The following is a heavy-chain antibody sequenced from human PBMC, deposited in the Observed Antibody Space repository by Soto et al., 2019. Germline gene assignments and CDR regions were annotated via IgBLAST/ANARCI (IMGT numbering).Heavy chain of an antibody. V-gene: IGHV1-18*01. CDR1: GCTFGKYG. J-gene: IGHJ4*02. CDR3: AKDCSGGSCGVDS. D-gene: IGHD2-15*01. Sequence: AALAEVSWPPAGCTFGKYGSSWVSQAPGQGLEWVGWISVYHGNTVHAQKFRGRVNMTTDTSTNTAYMELGSLKSDDTSIYYCAKDCSGGSCGVDSWVQGTLVPFSS. CDR2: ISVYHGNT.